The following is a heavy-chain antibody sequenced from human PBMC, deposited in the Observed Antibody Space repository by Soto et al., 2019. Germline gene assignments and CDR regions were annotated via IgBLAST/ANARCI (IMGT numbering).Heavy chain of an antibody. J-gene: IGHJ4*02. CDR2: IYPSGST. D-gene: IGHD5-12*01. CDR1: GGSISGHA. CDR3: VRGRSYSAYDF. Sequence: QVNLQESGPGLVKPSETLSVTCTVSGGSISGHAWIWVRQPAGRGLEWIGHIYPSGSTSYNPSLRSRVTMSLDTSNNQIFLNLTSVTAADTAVFYCVRGRSYSAYDFWGPGTLVTVSS. V-gene: IGHV4-4*07.